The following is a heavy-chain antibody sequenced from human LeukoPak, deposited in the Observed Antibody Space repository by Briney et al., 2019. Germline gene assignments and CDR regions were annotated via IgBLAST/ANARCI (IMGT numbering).Heavy chain of an antibody. CDR1: GFTFNTYG. CDR2: ISGSGGST. D-gene: IGHD2-15*01. J-gene: IGHJ5*02. V-gene: IGHV3-23*01. Sequence: GGTLRLSCAASGFTFNTYGMSWVRQAPGKGLEWVAAISGSGGSTYYADSVKGRFTISRDNSKNTLYLQMNRLRAEDTAVYYCAWTVVVVAPADTWGQGTLVTVSS. CDR3: AWTVVVVAPADT.